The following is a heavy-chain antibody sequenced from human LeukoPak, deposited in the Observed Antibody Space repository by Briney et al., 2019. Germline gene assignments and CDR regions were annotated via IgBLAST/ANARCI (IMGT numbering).Heavy chain of an antibody. V-gene: IGHV1-2*02. CDR2: INPNSGST. Sequence: GASVRVSGKTSGYTFTGYDIHWGGQAPGQGRECMGWINPNSGSTNYAQKFQGRVTMTRDTCISKAYMELSRLRSDDTAVYYCARGGSGSYFSWLDPWGKGTLVTASS. J-gene: IGHJ5*02. CDR1: GYTFTGYD. CDR3: ARGGSGSYFSWLDP. D-gene: IGHD3-10*01.